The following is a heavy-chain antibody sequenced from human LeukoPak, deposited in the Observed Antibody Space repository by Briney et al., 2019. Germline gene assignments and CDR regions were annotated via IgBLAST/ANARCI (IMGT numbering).Heavy chain of an antibody. V-gene: IGHV3-23*01. D-gene: IGHD3-16*01. CDR3: AKGGGRGSDY. Sequence: GGSLRLSCAASGFTFSSYAMSWVRQAPGKGLEWVSAVSGSGSSTYYADSVKGRFTISRDNSKNALYLQMNSLRAEDTAVYYCAKGGGRGSDYWGQGTLVTVSS. CDR1: GFTFSSYA. J-gene: IGHJ4*02. CDR2: VSGSGSST.